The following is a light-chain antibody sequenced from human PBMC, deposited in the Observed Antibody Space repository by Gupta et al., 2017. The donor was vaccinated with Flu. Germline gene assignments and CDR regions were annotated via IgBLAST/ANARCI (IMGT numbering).Light chain of an antibody. Sequence: EIVLTPSPDFPSVTPKETVTITCRASHSIGSNLHWYQQKPDQSPKLLIKYASQSFSGVPSRFSGSGSGTDFTLTISSLEAEDAATYYCHQSSSLPRTFGQGTKLEIK. CDR1: HSIGSN. V-gene: IGKV6-21*01. CDR2: YAS. CDR3: HQSSSLPRT. J-gene: IGKJ2*02.